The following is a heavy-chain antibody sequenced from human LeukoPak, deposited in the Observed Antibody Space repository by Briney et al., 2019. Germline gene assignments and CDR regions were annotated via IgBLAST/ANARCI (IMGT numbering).Heavy chain of an antibody. CDR1: GYIFTSYW. J-gene: IGHJ3*02. CDR3: ARLRVAYSAYDAFEI. D-gene: IGHD5-12*01. CDR2: IYPGDSDT. Sequence: GESLKISCKGSGYIFTSYWIGWVRQMPGKGLEWMGIIYPGDSDTRYSPSFQGQVSISADKSISTAYLQWSSLKASDTAMYYCARLRVAYSAYDAFEIWGQGTMVTVSS. V-gene: IGHV5-51*01.